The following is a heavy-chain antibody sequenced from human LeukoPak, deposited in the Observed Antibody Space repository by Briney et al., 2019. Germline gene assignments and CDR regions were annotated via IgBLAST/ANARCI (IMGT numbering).Heavy chain of an antibody. D-gene: IGHD4-23*01. V-gene: IGHV1-2*02. CDR1: GYTFTGYY. CDR3: ARHPGKVTNDWYFDL. CDR2: INPNSGGT. Sequence: SVKVSCKASGYTFTGYYMHWVRQAPGQGLEWMGWINPNSGGTNYAQKFQGRVTMTRDTSITTAYMELSRLSSDDTAVYYCARHPGKVTNDWYFDLWGRGTLVTVSS. J-gene: IGHJ2*01.